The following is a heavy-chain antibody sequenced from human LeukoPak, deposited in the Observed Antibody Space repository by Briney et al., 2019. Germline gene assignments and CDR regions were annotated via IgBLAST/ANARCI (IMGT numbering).Heavy chain of an antibody. CDR2: IWYDGSYK. CDR3: ARTITDDHNRLGALDI. J-gene: IGHJ3*02. CDR1: VYTFSRHC. V-gene: IGHV3-33*01. D-gene: IGHD1-14*01. Sequence: GGSLRLSCVASVYTFSRHCMHWVRQAPDKGLEWVAIIWYDGSYKYYADSVQGRFTISRGDSKNTLYLQMNSLRAEDTAVYYCARTITDDHNRLGALDIWGQGTMVTVSS.